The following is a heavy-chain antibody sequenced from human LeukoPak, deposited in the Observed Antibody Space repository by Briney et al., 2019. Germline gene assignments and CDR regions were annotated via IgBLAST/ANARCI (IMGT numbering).Heavy chain of an antibody. CDR3: ARDGGGYCSGGTCSIDL. J-gene: IGHJ4*02. CDR1: GGSIGGYY. Sequence: SETLSLTCAVSGGSIGGYYWSWLRQPPGKGLEWIGYIYYSGSTKYNPSLKSRVTISVDTSKNQVSLKLSSVTAADTAVYYCARDGGGYCSGGTCSIDLWGQGILVTVSS. D-gene: IGHD2-15*01. CDR2: IYYSGST. V-gene: IGHV4-59*01.